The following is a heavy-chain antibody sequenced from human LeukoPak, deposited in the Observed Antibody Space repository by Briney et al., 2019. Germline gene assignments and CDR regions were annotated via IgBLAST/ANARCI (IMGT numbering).Heavy chain of an antibody. CDR3: ARGPRTTVAGINY. Sequence: SETLSLTCAVYGGSSSGYYWSWIRQPAGKGLEWIGEINHSGSTNYNPSLKSRVTISVDTSKNQFSLKLSSVTAADTAVYYCARGPRTTVAGINYWGQGTLVTVSS. CDR2: INHSGST. D-gene: IGHD4-23*01. V-gene: IGHV4-34*01. CDR1: GGSSSGYY. J-gene: IGHJ4*02.